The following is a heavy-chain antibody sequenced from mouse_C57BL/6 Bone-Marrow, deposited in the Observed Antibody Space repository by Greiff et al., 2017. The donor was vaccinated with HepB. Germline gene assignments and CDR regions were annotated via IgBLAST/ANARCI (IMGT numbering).Heavy chain of an antibody. V-gene: IGHV1-64*01. CDR2: IQSNSGST. CDR1: GYTFTSYW. J-gene: IGHJ3*01. Sequence: PQQPGAELVKPGALVKSFCKASGYTFTSYWMHWVKQRPGQGRERIGMIQSNSGSTNYNEKFKSKATLTVDKCSSTAYMQLSRLSSEDSAVYYCARSLAYWGQGTLVTVSA. CDR3: ARSLAY.